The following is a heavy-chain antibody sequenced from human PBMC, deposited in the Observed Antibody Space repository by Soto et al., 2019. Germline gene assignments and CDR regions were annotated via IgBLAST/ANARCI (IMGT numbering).Heavy chain of an antibody. D-gene: IGHD5-12*01. V-gene: IGHV3-30-3*01. CDR1: GFTFSSYA. CDR2: ISYDGSNK. CDR3: AREDAWLQFPGNWYFDL. Sequence: QVQLVESGGGVVQPGRSLRLSCAASGFTFSSYAMHWVRQAPGKGLEWVAVISYDGSNKYYADSVKGRFTISRDNSKNTLYLQMNSLRAEDTAVYYCAREDAWLQFPGNWYFDLWGRGTLVTVSS. J-gene: IGHJ2*01.